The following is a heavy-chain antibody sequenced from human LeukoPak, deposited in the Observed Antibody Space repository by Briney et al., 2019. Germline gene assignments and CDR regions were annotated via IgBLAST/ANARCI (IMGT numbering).Heavy chain of an antibody. CDR3: ARRSPPVVVTAAHYYDY. D-gene: IGHD2-21*02. Sequence: PSETLSLTCTVSGDSITYSNYFWGWIRQPPGQGLEWIGEVFYNGNTHYNPSLKSRVIISTDTSKNRFSLTLTAVTASDTAIYYCARRSPPVVVTAAHYYDYWGQGTLVTVSS. V-gene: IGHV4-39*01. J-gene: IGHJ4*02. CDR2: VFYNGNT. CDR1: GDSITYSNYF.